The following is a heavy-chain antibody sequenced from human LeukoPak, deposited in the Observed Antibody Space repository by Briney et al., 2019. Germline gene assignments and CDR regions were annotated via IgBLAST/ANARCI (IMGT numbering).Heavy chain of an antibody. D-gene: IGHD3-3*01. CDR1: GGSISNYY. J-gene: IGHJ5*02. Sequence: PSETLSLTCTVSGGSISNYYWSWIRQPPGKGLEWIGEVNHSGSTNYNPSLKSRVTISVDTSKNQFSLKLSSVTAADTAVYYCARGTPTYYDFWSGYYTNNWFDPWGQGTLVTVSS. CDR3: ARGTPTYYDFWSGYYTNNWFDP. CDR2: VNHSGST. V-gene: IGHV4-34*01.